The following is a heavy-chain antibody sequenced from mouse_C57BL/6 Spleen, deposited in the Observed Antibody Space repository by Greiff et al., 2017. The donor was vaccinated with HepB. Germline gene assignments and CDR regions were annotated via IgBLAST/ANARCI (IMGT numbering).Heavy chain of an antibody. D-gene: IGHD2-1*01. CDR2: IYPRDGST. Sequence: VKLMESDAELVKPGASVKISCKVSGYTFTDHTIHWMKQRPEQGLEWIGYIYPRDGSTKYNEKFKGKATLTADKSSSTAYMQLNSLTSEDSAVYFCARSVYGNYLPTWFAYWGQGTLVTVSA. CDR3: ARSVYGNYLPTWFAY. V-gene: IGHV1-78*01. CDR1: GYTFTDHT. J-gene: IGHJ3*01.